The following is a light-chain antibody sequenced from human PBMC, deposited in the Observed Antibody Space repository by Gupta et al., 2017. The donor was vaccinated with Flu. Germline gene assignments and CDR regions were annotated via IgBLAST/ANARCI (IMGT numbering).Light chain of an antibody. V-gene: IGKV3-20*01. Sequence: EIVLTQSPGTLSVSPGERATLSCRASQSVGSGYLAWYQQKPGQPPRLLIYGASNRATGVPDRFSGSGSGTDFSLTISRLEPEDFAVYYCQQDGGSPRTFGQGTKVEIK. CDR3: QQDGGSPRT. J-gene: IGKJ1*01. CDR2: GAS. CDR1: QSVGSGY.